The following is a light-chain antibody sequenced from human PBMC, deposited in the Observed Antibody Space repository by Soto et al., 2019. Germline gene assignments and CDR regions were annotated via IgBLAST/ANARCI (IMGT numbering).Light chain of an antibody. J-gene: IGKJ1*01. Sequence: EILLTQSPGTLSWSPGERATLSWRASQSVSTSDFAWYQQKPGQAPRLLMYGASHRASGIPDRSSGSGSGTDSTLTISSLEPEDFAVYYCQQYDSSPQTFGQGTRWIS. CDR2: GAS. V-gene: IGKV3-20*01. CDR3: QQYDSSPQT. CDR1: QSVSTSD.